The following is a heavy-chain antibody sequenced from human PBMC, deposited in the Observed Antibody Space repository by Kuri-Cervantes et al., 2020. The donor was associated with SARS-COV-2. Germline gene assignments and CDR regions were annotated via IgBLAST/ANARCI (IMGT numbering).Heavy chain of an antibody. CDR3: ARPRGIVAVPAAMGGAFDI. V-gene: IGHV1-18*04. Sequence: ASVKVSCKASGYTFTTYGITWVRQAPGQGLEWMGWISAYNGNTNYAQKLQGRVTMTTDTSTSTAYMELRSLRSDDTAVYYCARPRGIVAVPAAMGGAFDIWGQGTTVTVSS. CDR1: GYTFTTYG. D-gene: IGHD2-2*01. J-gene: IGHJ3*02. CDR2: ISAYNGNT.